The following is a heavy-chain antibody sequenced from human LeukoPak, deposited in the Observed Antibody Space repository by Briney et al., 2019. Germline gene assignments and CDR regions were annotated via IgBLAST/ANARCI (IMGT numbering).Heavy chain of an antibody. Sequence: SETLSLTCTVSGYSIGNGYFWGWIRQPPGKGLEWIGNIYRTGTTFYNPSLQSRLSISVDTSKNTFSLNLKSVTAADTAVYYCARGGDAMGNGASFLDNWGQGTLVTVSS. CDR1: GYSIGNGYF. D-gene: IGHD3-16*01. CDR3: ARGGDAMGNGASFLDN. CDR2: IYRTGTT. J-gene: IGHJ4*02. V-gene: IGHV4-38-2*02.